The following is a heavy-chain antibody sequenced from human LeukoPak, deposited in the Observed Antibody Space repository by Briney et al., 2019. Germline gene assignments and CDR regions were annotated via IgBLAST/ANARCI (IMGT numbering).Heavy chain of an antibody. D-gene: IGHD2-2*01. CDR2: ISAYNGNT. Sequence: ASVKVSCKASGYTFTSYGISWVRRAPGQGLEWMGWISAYNGNTNYAQKLQGRVTMTTDTSTSTAYMELRSLRSDDTAVYYCARDEGYCSSTSCLDWFDPWGQGTLVTVSS. J-gene: IGHJ5*02. CDR1: GYTFTSYG. CDR3: ARDEGYCSSTSCLDWFDP. V-gene: IGHV1-18*01.